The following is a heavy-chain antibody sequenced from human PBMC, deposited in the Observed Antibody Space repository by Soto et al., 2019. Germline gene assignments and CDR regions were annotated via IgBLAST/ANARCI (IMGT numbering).Heavy chain of an antibody. CDR2: IYYSGST. Sequence: PSETLSLTCTVSGGSISSSNYYWGWIRQPPGKGLEWIGSIYYSGSTYYNPSLKSRVTISVDTSKNQFSLKLSSVTAADTAVYYFSIPTYVSEPDAFDIPAQGTSVPGSS. V-gene: IGHV4-39*01. CDR3: SIPTYVSEPDAFDI. J-gene: IGHJ3*02. D-gene: IGHD3-10*01. CDR1: GGSISSSNYY.